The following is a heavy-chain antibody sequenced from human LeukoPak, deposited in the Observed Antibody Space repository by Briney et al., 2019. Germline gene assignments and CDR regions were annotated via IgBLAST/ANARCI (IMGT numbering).Heavy chain of an antibody. CDR1: GGSFSGYY. V-gene: IGHV4-34*01. Sequence: SETLSLTCAVYGGSFSGYYWSWIRQPPGKGLEWIGEINHSGSTNYNPSLKSRVTISVDTSKNLFSLKRSSVTAADTAVYYCAREGAVTFGGVIVDRTEIDYWGQGTLVTVSS. D-gene: IGHD3-16*02. J-gene: IGHJ4*02. CDR2: INHSGST. CDR3: AREGAVTFGGVIVDRTEIDY.